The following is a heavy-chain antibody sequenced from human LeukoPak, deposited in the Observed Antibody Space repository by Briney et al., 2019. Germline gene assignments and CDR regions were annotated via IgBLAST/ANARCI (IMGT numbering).Heavy chain of an antibody. D-gene: IGHD3-10*01. CDR2: INRSGGST. J-gene: IGHJ5*02. Sequence: ASVKVSCKASGHTFTSYYMHWLRQAPGQGLEWMGIINRSGGSTSYAQKFQGRVTMTRDTSTSTVYMELSSLRSEDTAVYYCARSPGSSSWFDPWGQGTLVIVSS. V-gene: IGHV1-46*01. CDR3: ARSPGSSSWFDP. CDR1: GHTFTSYY.